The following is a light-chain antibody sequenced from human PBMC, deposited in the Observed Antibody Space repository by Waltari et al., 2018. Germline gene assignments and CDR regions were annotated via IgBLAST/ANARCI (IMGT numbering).Light chain of an antibody. CDR1: QSILYRSNNENY. J-gene: IGKJ4*01. Sequence: DIVMTQSPASLAVSLGERATINCKSSQSILYRSNNENYLAWYQQKPGQPPKLLIYWASTRESGVPDRFSGGGSGTDFTLTISSLQAEDVAIYYCQQYYTTPLTFGGGTKVEIK. V-gene: IGKV4-1*01. CDR3: QQYYTTPLT. CDR2: WAS.